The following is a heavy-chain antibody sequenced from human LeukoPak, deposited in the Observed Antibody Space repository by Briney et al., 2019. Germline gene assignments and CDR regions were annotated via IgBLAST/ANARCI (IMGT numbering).Heavy chain of an antibody. D-gene: IGHD5-24*01. CDR3: ARARRGGYKVRDAFDI. CDR1: EGSFNYYY. CDR2: INPSEST. V-gene: IGHV4-34*01. Sequence: PSETLSLTCGVYEGSFNYYYWNWIRQPPGKGLEWIGEINPSESTNYNPSLKSRVTISVDASKKQFSLKLSSVTAADTAVYYCARARRGGYKVRDAFDIWGQGTMVTVSS. J-gene: IGHJ3*02.